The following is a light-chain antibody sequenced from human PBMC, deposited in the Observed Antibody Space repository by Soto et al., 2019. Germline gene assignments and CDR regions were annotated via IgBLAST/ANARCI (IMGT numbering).Light chain of an antibody. CDR2: AAS. CDR3: QQSYSTPWT. J-gene: IGKJ1*01. CDR1: QSISSY. Sequence: DIQMTQSPSSLSASVGDRDNITCRASQSISSYLNWYQQKPGKAPKLLIYAASSLQSGVPSRFSGSGSGTDFTLTISSLQPEDFATYYCQQSYSTPWTFGQGTKVDIK. V-gene: IGKV1-39*01.